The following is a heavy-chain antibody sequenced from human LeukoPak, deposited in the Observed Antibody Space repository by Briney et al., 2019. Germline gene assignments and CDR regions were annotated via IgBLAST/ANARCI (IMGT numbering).Heavy chain of an antibody. D-gene: IGHD1-26*01. CDR3: ARQMSSIGSDF. CDR1: GFTFSDHS. Sequence: WGSLTLSCTASGFTFSDHSMIWVRQAPGKGLEWVSSISENSAYIYHSDSLKGRFTISRENAKNSRYRQRNSLRAEDTAVYYCARQMSSIGSDFWGQGTLGTVSS. CDR2: ISENSAYI. V-gene: IGHV3-21*01. J-gene: IGHJ4*02.